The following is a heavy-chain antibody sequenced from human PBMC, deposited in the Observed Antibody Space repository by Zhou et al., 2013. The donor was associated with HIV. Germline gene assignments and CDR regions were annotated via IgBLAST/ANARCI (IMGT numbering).Heavy chain of an antibody. J-gene: IGHJ6*03. V-gene: IGHV1-69*05. CDR3: ARELRHCSSTSCQLGYYYYYMDV. D-gene: IGHD2-2*01. Sequence: QVQLVQSGAEVKKPGSSVKVSCKASGGTFSSYAISWVRQAPGQGLEWMGGIIPIFGTANYAQKFQGRVTITTDESTSTAYMELSSLRSEDTAVYYCARELRHCSSTSCQLGYYYYYMDVWGKGTTVTVSS. CDR2: IIPIFGTA. CDR1: GGTFSSYA.